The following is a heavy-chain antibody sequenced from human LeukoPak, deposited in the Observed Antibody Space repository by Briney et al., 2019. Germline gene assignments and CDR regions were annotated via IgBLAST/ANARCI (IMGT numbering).Heavy chain of an antibody. CDR2: MNPNSGNT. Sequence: ASVKVSCKASGYTFTSYDINWVRQATGQGLEWMGWMNPNSGNTGYAQKFQGRVTMTRNTSISTAYMELSSLRSEDTAVYYCARDLPSEFAFDIWGQGTMVTVSS. D-gene: IGHD3-10*01. CDR3: ARDLPSEFAFDI. V-gene: IGHV1-8*01. J-gene: IGHJ3*02. CDR1: GYTFTSYD.